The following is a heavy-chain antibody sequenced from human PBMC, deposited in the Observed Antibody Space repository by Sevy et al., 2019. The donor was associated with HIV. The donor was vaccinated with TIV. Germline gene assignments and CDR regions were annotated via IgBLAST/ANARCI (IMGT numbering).Heavy chain of an antibody. CDR1: GFTFSSYW. CDR2: IKQDGSEK. CDR3: ARYRFRIVGATGVFDY. J-gene: IGHJ4*02. D-gene: IGHD1-26*01. V-gene: IGHV3-7*03. Sequence: RGYLRLSCAASGFTFSSYWMSWVRQAPGKGLEWVANIKQDGSEKYYVDSVKGRFTISRDNAKNSLYLQINSLRAEDTAVYYCARYRFRIVGATGVFDYWGQGTLVTVSS.